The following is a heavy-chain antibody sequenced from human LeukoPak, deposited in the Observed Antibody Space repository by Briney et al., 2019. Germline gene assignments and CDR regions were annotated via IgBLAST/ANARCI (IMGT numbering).Heavy chain of an antibody. D-gene: IGHD4-17*01. J-gene: IGHJ4*02. Sequence: PGGSLRLSCAASGFTVSSNYMSWVRQAPGKGLEWVSVIYSGGNTFYADSVKGRFTISRDNSKNTLYLQMSSLRAEDTAVYYCARRAVTNQFDSWGQGTLVTVSS. CDR3: ARRAVTNQFDS. V-gene: IGHV3-66*02. CDR1: GFTVSSNY. CDR2: IYSGGNT.